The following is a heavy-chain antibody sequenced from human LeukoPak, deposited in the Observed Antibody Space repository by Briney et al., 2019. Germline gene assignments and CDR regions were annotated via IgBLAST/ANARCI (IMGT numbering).Heavy chain of an antibody. D-gene: IGHD2/OR15-2a*01. CDR3: AKDPGFTTGY. CDR2: ISYDGSDK. Sequence: QSGGSLRLPCAASGFTFSSYGMHWVRQAPGKGLEWVAVISYDGSDKYYADSVKGRFTISRDNSKNTLYLQMNSLRAEDTAVYYCAKDPGFTTGYWGQGTLVTVSS. J-gene: IGHJ4*02. CDR1: GFTFSSYG. V-gene: IGHV3-30*18.